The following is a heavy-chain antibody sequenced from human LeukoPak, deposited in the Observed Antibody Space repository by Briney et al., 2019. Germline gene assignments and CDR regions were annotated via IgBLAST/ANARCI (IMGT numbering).Heavy chain of an antibody. J-gene: IGHJ4*02. CDR1: GGTFSSYA. D-gene: IGHD3-22*01. Sequence: SVKVSCKASGGTFSSYAISWVRQAPGQGLEWMGGIIPIFGTANYAQKFQGRVTITADESTSTAYMELSSLRSEDTAVYYCARDRQAYYDSSGYSGYDYWGQGTLVTVSS. CDR3: ARDRQAYYDSSGYSGYDY. CDR2: IIPIFGTA. V-gene: IGHV1-69*13.